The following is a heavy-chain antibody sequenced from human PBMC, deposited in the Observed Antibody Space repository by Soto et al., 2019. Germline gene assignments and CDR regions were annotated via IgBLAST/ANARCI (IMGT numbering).Heavy chain of an antibody. CDR1: VYTFTSYA. J-gene: IGHJ4*02. V-gene: IGHV1-3*01. Sequence: KVSCKASVYTFTSYAMHLVRQAPGQRLEWMGWINAGNGNTKQSQKFQGRVTITRDTSASTAYMEMSSLRSEDTAVYYCARSAPPIDYWGQGTLVTVSS. CDR2: INAGNGNT. CDR3: ARSAPPIDY.